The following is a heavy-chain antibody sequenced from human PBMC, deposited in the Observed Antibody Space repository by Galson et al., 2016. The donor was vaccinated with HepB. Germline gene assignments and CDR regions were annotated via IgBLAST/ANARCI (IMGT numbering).Heavy chain of an antibody. D-gene: IGHD6-13*01. CDR1: GFILTNNY. Sequence: SLRLSCAASGFILTNNYMNWVRQAPGKGLEWVSVIYSGGSTYYADPVKGRFTMSRDESKKMLYLQMNNLRAEDTALYYCVGGTLGYLDHWGQGTPVTVSS. V-gene: IGHV3-53*01. CDR3: VGGTLGYLDH. J-gene: IGHJ4*02. CDR2: IYSGGST.